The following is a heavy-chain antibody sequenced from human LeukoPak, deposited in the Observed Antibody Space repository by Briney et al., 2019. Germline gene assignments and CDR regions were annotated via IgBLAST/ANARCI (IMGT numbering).Heavy chain of an antibody. CDR3: ARHTTSWPYSWFDP. V-gene: IGHV4-59*01. J-gene: IGHJ5*02. CDR1: GGSLSSYY. Sequence: PSETLSLTCTVSGGSLSSYYWGWIRQPPEKGLEWIGNIYYSGNTHYNPSLKSRVTISLDMSKNQFSLKLTSVTAADTAMYYCARHTTSWPYSWFDPWGQGTLVTVSS. CDR2: IYYSGNT. D-gene: IGHD2-2*01.